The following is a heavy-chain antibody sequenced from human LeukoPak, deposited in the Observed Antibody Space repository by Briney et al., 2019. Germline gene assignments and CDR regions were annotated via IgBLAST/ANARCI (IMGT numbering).Heavy chain of an antibody. Sequence: ASVKVSCKASGYTFTSYGISWVRQAPGQGLEWMGWISAYNDNTNYAQKLQGRVTMTTDTSTSTAYMELRSLRSDDTAVCYCARLSGSYYLYYFDYWGQGTLVTVSS. V-gene: IGHV1-18*01. CDR1: GYTFTSYG. J-gene: IGHJ4*02. CDR3: ARLSGSYYLYYFDY. CDR2: ISAYNDNT. D-gene: IGHD1-26*01.